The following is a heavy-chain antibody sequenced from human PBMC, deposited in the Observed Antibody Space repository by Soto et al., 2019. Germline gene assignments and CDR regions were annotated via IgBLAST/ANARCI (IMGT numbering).Heavy chain of an antibody. V-gene: IGHV3-15*01. CDR3: TTEAQETLQYFDWLFSGGYHFDY. CDR2: IKSKTDGGTT. D-gene: IGHD3-9*01. Sequence: GGSLRLSCAASGFTFSNAWMSWVRQAPGKGLEWVGRIKSKTDGGTTDYAAPVKGRFTISRDDSKNTLYLQMNSLKTEDTAVYYCTTEAQETLQYFDWLFSGGYHFDYWGQGTLVTVSS. CDR1: GFTFSNAW. J-gene: IGHJ4*02.